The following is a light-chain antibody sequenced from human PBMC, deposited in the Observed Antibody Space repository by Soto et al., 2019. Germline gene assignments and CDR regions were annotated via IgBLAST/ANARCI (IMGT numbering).Light chain of an antibody. V-gene: IGKV3-20*01. CDR3: QQYGSSPRT. Sequence: EIVMTQSPATLSVSPGEGATLSCRASQSVSSSYLAWYQQKPGQAPRLLIYGASSGATGIPDRFSGSGSGTDFTLTISRLEPEDFAVYYCQQYGSSPRTFGQGTKVDIK. CDR1: QSVSSSY. CDR2: GAS. J-gene: IGKJ1*01.